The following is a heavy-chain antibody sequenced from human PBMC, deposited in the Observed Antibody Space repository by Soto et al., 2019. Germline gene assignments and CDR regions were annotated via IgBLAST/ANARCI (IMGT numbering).Heavy chain of an antibody. V-gene: IGHV1-18*01. CDR1: GYTFMSYG. D-gene: IGHD2-15*01. CDR2: ISAYNGDT. J-gene: IGHJ6*02. Sequence: QGQLVQSGGEVKKPGASVKVSCKASGYTFMSYGISWVRQAPGQGLEWMGWISAYNGDTNYAQRLQGIVTMSTDTSTSTAYMELRSLRSDDTAVYYCARDPRVRCSGGTCYQLKYYFYGMDVWGQGTTVIVSS. CDR3: ARDPRVRCSGGTCYQLKYYFYGMDV.